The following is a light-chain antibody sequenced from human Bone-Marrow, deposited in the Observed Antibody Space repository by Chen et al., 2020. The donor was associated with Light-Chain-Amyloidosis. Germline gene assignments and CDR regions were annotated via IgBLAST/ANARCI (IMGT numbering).Light chain of an antibody. CDR3: QVWDSSSDRPV. CDR1: NIGSTS. CDR2: DDS. V-gene: IGLV3-21*02. J-gene: IGLJ3*02. Sequence: SYVLTQPSSVSVAPGQTATIACGGNNIGSTSVHWYQQTPGQAPLLVVYDDSDRPSGIPERLSGSNSWNTATLTISRVGAGDEADYYCQVWDSSSDRPVFGGRTKLTVL.